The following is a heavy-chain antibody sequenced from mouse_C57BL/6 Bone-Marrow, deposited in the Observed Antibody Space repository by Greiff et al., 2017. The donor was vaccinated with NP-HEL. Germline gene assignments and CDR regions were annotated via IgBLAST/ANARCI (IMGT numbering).Heavy chain of an antibody. Sequence: QVQLKQPGTELVKPGASVKLSCKASGYTFTSYWMHWVKQRPGQGLEWIGNINPSNGGTNYNEKFKSKATLTVDKSSSTAYMQLSSLTSEDSAVYYCARKGVYYYGSSPAWFAYWGQGTLVTVSA. CDR2: INPSNGGT. CDR3: ARKGVYYYGSSPAWFAY. V-gene: IGHV1-53*01. CDR1: GYTFTSYW. D-gene: IGHD1-1*01. J-gene: IGHJ3*01.